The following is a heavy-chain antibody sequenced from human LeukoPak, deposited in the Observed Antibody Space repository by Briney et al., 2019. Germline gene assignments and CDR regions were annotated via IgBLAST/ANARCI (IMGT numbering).Heavy chain of an antibody. Sequence: SGTLSLTCAVSGDFITKSVWWIWVRQTPGKVLEWIGDIYHSGSTNSNPSPKSRVTLSLDKSKNQFSLKLSSVTAADTAVYYCARGGSHLWQPFDSWGQGTLVTVSS. CDR1: GDFITKSVW. D-gene: IGHD5-18*01. J-gene: IGHJ4*02. CDR3: ARGGSHLWQPFDS. V-gene: IGHV4-4*02. CDR2: IYHSGST.